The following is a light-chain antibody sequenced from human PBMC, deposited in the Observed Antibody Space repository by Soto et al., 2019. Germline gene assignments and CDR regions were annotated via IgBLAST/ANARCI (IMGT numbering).Light chain of an antibody. Sequence: QSALTQPASVSGSPGQSITISCTGTSSDVGTYNLLYWYQHHPGKAPKLMIYEASKRPSGVSIRFSGSKSGNTASLTISGLQAEDEADYYCCSYPGSSVVFGGGTEVTVL. J-gene: IGLJ2*01. CDR2: EAS. V-gene: IGLV2-23*01. CDR1: SSDVGTYNL. CDR3: CSYPGSSVV.